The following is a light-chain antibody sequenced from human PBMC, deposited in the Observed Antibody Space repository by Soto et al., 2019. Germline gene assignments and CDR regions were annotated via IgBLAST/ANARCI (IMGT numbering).Light chain of an antibody. Sequence: QSVLTQPASVSGSPGQSITISCTGTSSDIGGSNYVSWHQQHPGKAPKVVIYEVSNRPSGVSNRFSGSKSGNTASLTISGLQAEDEADYYCSSYTTPATNFGGGTKLTVL. CDR3: SSYTTPATN. CDR1: SSDIGGSNY. CDR2: EVS. V-gene: IGLV2-14*01. J-gene: IGLJ2*01.